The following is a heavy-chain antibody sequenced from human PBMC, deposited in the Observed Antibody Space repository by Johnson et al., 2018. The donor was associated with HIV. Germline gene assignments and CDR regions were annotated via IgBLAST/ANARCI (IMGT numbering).Heavy chain of an antibody. J-gene: IGHJ3*02. Sequence: QVQLVESGGGVVQPGRSLKLSCAASGFSFSSFDMHWVRQAPGKGLEWVALITYDGSNKYYADSVKGRFTISRDNSKNTLYLQMNSLRAEDTAVYYCAKDKQQLVRGGAFDIWGQGTMVTVSS. CDR2: ITYDGSNK. CDR1: GFSFSSFD. V-gene: IGHV3-30*18. CDR3: AKDKQQLVRGGAFDI. D-gene: IGHD6-6*01.